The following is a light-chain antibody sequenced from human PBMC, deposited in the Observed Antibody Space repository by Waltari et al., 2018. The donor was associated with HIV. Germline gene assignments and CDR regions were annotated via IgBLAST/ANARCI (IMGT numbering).Light chain of an antibody. CDR1: SSNIGNNY. Sequence: QAVLTQPPSVSAAPGQKVTISCSGSSSNIGNNYVSWYQQFPGKAPKGLIYDNNKRPPGVPDRFAGSRSGTSATLGVAGLQTGDEADYYCGTWDTSLSAGVFGGGTKLTVL. CDR2: DNN. CDR3: GTWDTSLSAGV. V-gene: IGLV1-51*01. J-gene: IGLJ3*02.